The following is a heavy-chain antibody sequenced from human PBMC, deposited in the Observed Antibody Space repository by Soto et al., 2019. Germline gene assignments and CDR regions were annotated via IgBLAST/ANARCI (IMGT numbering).Heavy chain of an antibody. V-gene: IGHV3-30-3*01. Sequence: PGRSLRLSCAASGFTFNSYAMHWVRQAPGKGLEWVAIISYDGSIKYYADSVKGRFTISRDNSKNTLYLQMSSLRIEDTAVYYCARRYYDSSGYHSGYYYGMDVWGQGTTVTVSS. CDR2: ISYDGSIK. D-gene: IGHD3-22*01. CDR1: GFTFNSYA. CDR3: ARRYYDSSGYHSGYYYGMDV. J-gene: IGHJ6*02.